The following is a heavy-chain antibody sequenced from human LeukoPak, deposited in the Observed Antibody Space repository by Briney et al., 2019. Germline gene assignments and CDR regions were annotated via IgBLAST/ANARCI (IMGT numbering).Heavy chain of an antibody. D-gene: IGHD3-10*01. CDR2: ISSSCSTI. CDR3: ARVTGYFDY. J-gene: IGHJ4*02. Sequence: PGGSLRLSCAASGFTFSDYYMSWSRQAPRKGLEWVSYISSSCSTIYHAASVKVRFTISRDNAKNSLYLQMTSLRAEATAVYYCARVTGYFDYWGQGTLVTVSS. V-gene: IGHV3-11*04. CDR1: GFTFSDYY.